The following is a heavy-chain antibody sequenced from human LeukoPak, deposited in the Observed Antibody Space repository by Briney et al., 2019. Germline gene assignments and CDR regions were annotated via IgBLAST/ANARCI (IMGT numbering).Heavy chain of an antibody. J-gene: IGHJ6*02. CDR3: AHRRGGIPMDV. D-gene: IGHD2-21*01. CDR1: GFSLSTSGVG. Sequence: SGPTLAKPTQTLTLTCTFSGFSLSTSGVGVGWIRQPPGKALEWLALIHCNDDKRYSPSRKRRLAITKDTSKYQVVRTMTNMDPADTATYYCAHRRGGIPMDVRGQGTTVTVSS. CDR2: IHCNDDK. V-gene: IGHV2-5*01.